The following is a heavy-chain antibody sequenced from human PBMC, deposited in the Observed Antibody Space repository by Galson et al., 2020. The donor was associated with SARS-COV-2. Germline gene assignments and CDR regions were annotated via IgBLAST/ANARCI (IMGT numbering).Heavy chain of an antibody. CDR1: GGSISSYY. CDR2: IYTSGST. Sequence: SETLSLTCTVSGGSISSYYWSWIRQPAGKGLEWIGRIYTSGSTNYNPSLKSRVTISVDTSKNQFSLKLSSVTAADTAVYYCARADFGAYYDGSGSECFQRWGQGTLVTVYS. D-gene: IGHD3-22*01. CDR3: ARADFGAYYDGSGSECFQR. V-gene: IGHV4-4*07. J-gene: IGHJ1*01.